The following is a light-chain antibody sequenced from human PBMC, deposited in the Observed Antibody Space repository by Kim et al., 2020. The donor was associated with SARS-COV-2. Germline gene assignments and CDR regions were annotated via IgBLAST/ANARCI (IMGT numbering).Light chain of an antibody. CDR3: QQSYSPPWT. J-gene: IGKJ1*01. Sequence: IASYVNWFQQKPGNAPKLLIYAASSLQTGVSSRFRGSGSWRGFTLTITSLQRDDYATYHCQQSYSPPWTFGQGTKVEIK. CDR2: AAS. CDR1: IASY. V-gene: IGKV1-39*01.